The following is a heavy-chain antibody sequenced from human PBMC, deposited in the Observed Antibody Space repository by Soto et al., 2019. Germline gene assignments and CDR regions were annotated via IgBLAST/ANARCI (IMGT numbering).Heavy chain of an antibody. Sequence: QITLKESGPTLVKPTQTLTLTCTFSGFSLSTSGVGVGWIRQPPGKALEWLALIYWDDDKRYSPSLKSRLTIPKDPSKNQVVLKMTNMDPVDTATYYRAHRLTLFHPWGQGTLVTVSS. CDR3: AHRLTLFHP. V-gene: IGHV2-5*02. J-gene: IGHJ5*02. CDR1: GFSLSTSGVG. CDR2: IYWDDDK.